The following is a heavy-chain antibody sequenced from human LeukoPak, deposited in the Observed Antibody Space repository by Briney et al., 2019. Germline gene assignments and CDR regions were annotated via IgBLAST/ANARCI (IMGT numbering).Heavy chain of an antibody. CDR3: ARVRMIVVAGAFDI. Sequence: ASVKVSCKASGYTLTSYGISWVRQAPGQGLEWMGWISAYNGNTNYAQKLQGRVTMTTDTSTSTAYMELRSLRSDDTAVYYCARVRMIVVAGAFDIWGQGTMVTVSS. CDR1: GYTLTSYG. J-gene: IGHJ3*02. CDR2: ISAYNGNT. V-gene: IGHV1-18*01. D-gene: IGHD3-22*01.